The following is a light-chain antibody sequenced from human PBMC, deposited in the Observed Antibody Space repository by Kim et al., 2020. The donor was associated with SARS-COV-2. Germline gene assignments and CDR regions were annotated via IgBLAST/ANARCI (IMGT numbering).Light chain of an antibody. CDR3: AVWDGSLNGVI. CDR2: TNN. V-gene: IGLV1-44*01. J-gene: IGLJ2*01. Sequence: QSALTQPPSASGTPGQRVTISCSGGTSNVGTHSVNWYRHLPGTAPRLVIYTNNLRPSWVPDRFSGSKSGTSASLAISGLQSEDEADYYCAVWDGSLNGVIFGGGTQLTVL. CDR1: TSNVGTHS.